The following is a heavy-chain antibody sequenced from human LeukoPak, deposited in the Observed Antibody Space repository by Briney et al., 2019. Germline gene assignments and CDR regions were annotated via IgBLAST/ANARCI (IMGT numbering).Heavy chain of an antibody. J-gene: IGHJ4*02. CDR2: IYYSGST. D-gene: IGHD1-26*01. CDR3: AREGVDQGSAVGFDY. CDR1: GGSISSYY. V-gene: IGHV4-59*01. Sequence: SETLSLTCTVSGGSISSYYWSWIRQPPEKGLEWIGYIYYSGSTKYNPSLKSRVTISVDTSKKQFSLKLSSVTAADTAVYYCAREGVDQGSAVGFDYWGQGTLVTVSS.